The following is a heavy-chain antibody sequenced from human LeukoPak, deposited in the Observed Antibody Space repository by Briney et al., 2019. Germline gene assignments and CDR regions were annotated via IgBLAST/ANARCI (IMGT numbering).Heavy chain of an antibody. Sequence: PGGSLRLSCAASGLTVSSNYMSWVRQAPGKGLEWVSVIYSGGSTYYADSVKGRFTISRHNSKNTLYLQMNSLRAEDTAVYYCARGGHDILTGPTYTEYYYYGMDVWGQGTTVTVSS. V-gene: IGHV3-53*04. CDR2: IYSGGST. CDR1: GLTVSSNY. CDR3: ARGGHDILTGPTYTEYYYYGMDV. J-gene: IGHJ6*02. D-gene: IGHD3-9*01.